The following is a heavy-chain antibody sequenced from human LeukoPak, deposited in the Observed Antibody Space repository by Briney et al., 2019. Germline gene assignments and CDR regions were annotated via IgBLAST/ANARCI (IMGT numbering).Heavy chain of an antibody. CDR2: MNPNSGNT. D-gene: IGHD4-23*01. CDR1: GYTFTSYD. CDR3: ARGRRTVVTPGYYYYYMDV. V-gene: IGHV1-8*03. J-gene: IGHJ6*03. Sequence: GASVKVSCKASGYTFTSYDINWVRQATGQGLEWMGWMNPNSGNTGYAQKFQGRVTITRNTSISTAYMELSSLRSEGTAVYYCARGRRTVVTPGYYYYYMDVWGKGTTVTVSS.